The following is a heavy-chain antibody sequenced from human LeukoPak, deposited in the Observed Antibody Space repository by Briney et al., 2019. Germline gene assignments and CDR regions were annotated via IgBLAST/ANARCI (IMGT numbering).Heavy chain of an antibody. CDR2: IKQDGSEK. CDR1: GFTFNSYW. J-gene: IGHJ4*02. V-gene: IGHV3-7*01. Sequence: GGSLRLSCAASGFTFNSYWVHWVRLAPGKGPEWVANIKQDGSEKYYVDSVKGRFTISRDNAKNSVYLQMNSLRAEDTAVYYCARQLGGSGSYWGQGALVTVSS. D-gene: IGHD3-10*01. CDR3: ARQLGGSGSY.